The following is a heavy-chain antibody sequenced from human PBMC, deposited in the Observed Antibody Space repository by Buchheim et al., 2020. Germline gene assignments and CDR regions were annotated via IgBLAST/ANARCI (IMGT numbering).Heavy chain of an antibody. D-gene: IGHD3-22*01. J-gene: IGHJ4*02. Sequence: EVQLVESGGGLVKPGGSLRLSCAASGFTFSSYSMNWVRQAPGKGLEWVSSISSSSSYIYYEDSGKGRVTIYRDNAKNSLYLQMNSLRAEDTAVYYCARITYYYDSSGYYYVGGGYFDYWGQGTL. CDR2: ISSSSSYI. V-gene: IGHV3-21*01. CDR1: GFTFSSYS. CDR3: ARITYYYDSSGYYYVGGGYFDY.